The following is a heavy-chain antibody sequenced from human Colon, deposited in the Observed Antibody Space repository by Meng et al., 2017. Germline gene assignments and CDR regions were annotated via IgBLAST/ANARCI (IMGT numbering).Heavy chain of an antibody. Sequence: QVQLQGAGPGLVKPSGTLSLTCAVSGDSIRSSNWWSWVRQPPGRGLEWIGEIYHSGSTNYNPSLKNRVSMTVDKSNNEFSLTLSSVTAADTAFYYCARVIYASGNMAHLDYWGQGTLVTVSS. J-gene: IGHJ4*02. CDR1: GDSIRSSNW. CDR3: ARVIYASGNMAHLDY. CDR2: IYHSGST. V-gene: IGHV4-4*02. D-gene: IGHD3-10*01.